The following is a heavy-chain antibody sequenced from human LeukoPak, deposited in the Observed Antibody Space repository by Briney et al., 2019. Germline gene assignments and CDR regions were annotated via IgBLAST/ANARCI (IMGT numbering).Heavy chain of an antibody. V-gene: IGHV3-74*01. Sequence: GGSLRLSCAASGFTFSSYWMHWVRQAPGKELVWVSRINSDGSSTSYADSVKGRFTISRDNAKNTLYLQMNGLRAEDTAVYYCARDPTIFGVGDYYYGMDVWGQGTTVTVSS. CDR1: GFTFSSYW. D-gene: IGHD3-3*01. CDR2: INSDGSST. CDR3: ARDPTIFGVGDYYYGMDV. J-gene: IGHJ6*02.